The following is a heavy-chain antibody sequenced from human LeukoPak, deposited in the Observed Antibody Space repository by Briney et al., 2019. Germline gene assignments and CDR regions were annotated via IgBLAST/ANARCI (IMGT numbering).Heavy chain of an antibody. CDR2: ISGSGGST. Sequence: PGGSLRLSCAASGFTFSGYAMSWVRQAPGKGLEWVSAISGSGGSTFYADSVKGRFTISRDNSKNILYLQMNSLRADDTAVYYCAKVSESNYDILTGYYTPYYFDYWGQGTLVTVSS. CDR3: AKVSESNYDILTGYYTPYYFDY. V-gene: IGHV3-23*01. CDR1: GFTFSGYA. D-gene: IGHD3-9*01. J-gene: IGHJ4*02.